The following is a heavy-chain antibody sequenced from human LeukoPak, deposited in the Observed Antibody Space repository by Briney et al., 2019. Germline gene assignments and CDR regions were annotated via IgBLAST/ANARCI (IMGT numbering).Heavy chain of an antibody. CDR3: AKDRVSVARPTTAI. CDR1: GFTLSNDF. D-gene: IGHD4-11*01. Sequence: PPGGSLRLSCVASGFTLSNDFMSWVRQAPGKGLEWVSVLYRGGTIYYADSVKGRFTISRDNSKNTLYLQMNSLRAEDTAVYYCAKDRVSVARPTTAIWGQGTMVTVSS. V-gene: IGHV3-66*01. J-gene: IGHJ3*02. CDR2: LYRGGTI.